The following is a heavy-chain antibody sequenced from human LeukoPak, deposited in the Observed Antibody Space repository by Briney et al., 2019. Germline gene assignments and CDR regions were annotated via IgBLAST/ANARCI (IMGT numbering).Heavy chain of an antibody. Sequence: GGSLRLSCEASGFSFSTYAMNWVRQAPGKGLEWVSHISSGSATTFYADSVKGRFTISRDNTRNSLSLQMNDLRAEDTAVYYCARDRGSTTMVRGVNHYWGHGTLVTVSS. D-gene: IGHD3-10*01. CDR2: ISSGSATT. CDR1: GFSFSTYA. J-gene: IGHJ4*01. V-gene: IGHV3-48*04. CDR3: ARDRGSTTMVRGVNHY.